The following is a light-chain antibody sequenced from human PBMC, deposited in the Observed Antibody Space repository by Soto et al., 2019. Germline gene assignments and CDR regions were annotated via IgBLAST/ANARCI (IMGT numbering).Light chain of an antibody. CDR3: LLYYGAAVV. Sequence: QAVVTQEPSLTVSPGGTVTLTCASSTGPVTSDYYPNWFQQQPGQAPRALIYSTTKKHSWTPARFSGSLLGGKAALTLSGVQPEDESSYSCLLYYGAAVVFGGGTKLTVL. CDR1: TGPVTSDYY. CDR2: STT. V-gene: IGLV7-43*01. J-gene: IGLJ2*01.